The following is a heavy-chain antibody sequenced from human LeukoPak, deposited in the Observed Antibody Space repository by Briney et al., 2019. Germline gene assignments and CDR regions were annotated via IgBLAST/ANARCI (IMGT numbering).Heavy chain of an antibody. CDR3: AKVPRQHDNWFDP. D-gene: IGHD3-9*01. V-gene: IGHV3-48*01. CDR1: GFTFSSHS. J-gene: IGHJ5*02. Sequence: GGSLRLSCVASGFTFSSHSMNWVRQAPGKGLEWIPYISSSSTIIHYVDSVKGRFTISRDDAKNSLYLQMNSLRAEDTAIYYCAKVPRQHDNWFDPWGQGTLVTVSS. CDR2: ISSSSTII.